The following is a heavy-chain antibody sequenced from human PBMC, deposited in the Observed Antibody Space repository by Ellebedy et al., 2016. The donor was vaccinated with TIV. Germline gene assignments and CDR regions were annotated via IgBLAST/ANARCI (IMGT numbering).Heavy chain of an antibody. J-gene: IGHJ4*02. Sequence: SETLSLTXTVSGDYISSHYWSWIRQPPGKGLEWIGYIYHTGSTSYNPSLKSRVTMSMDTSKNHFSLNLTSVTAADTALYYCARGGSSSWYGVYWGQGILVTVSS. CDR2: IYHTGST. CDR3: ARGGSSSWYGVY. D-gene: IGHD6-13*01. CDR1: GDYISSHY. V-gene: IGHV4-59*11.